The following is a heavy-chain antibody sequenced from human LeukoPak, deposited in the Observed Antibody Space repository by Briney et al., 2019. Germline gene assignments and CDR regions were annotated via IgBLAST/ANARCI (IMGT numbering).Heavy chain of an antibody. Sequence: PSQTLSLTCTVSGGSISSGGYYWSWIRQPPGKGLELIGYIYHSGSTYYNPSLKSRVTISLDRSKNQFSLKLSSVTAADTAVYYCARGGGRLPFDYWGQGTLVTVSS. CDR3: ARGGGRLPFDY. CDR2: IYHSGST. CDR1: GGSISSGGYY. D-gene: IGHD3-16*01. V-gene: IGHV4-30-2*01. J-gene: IGHJ4*02.